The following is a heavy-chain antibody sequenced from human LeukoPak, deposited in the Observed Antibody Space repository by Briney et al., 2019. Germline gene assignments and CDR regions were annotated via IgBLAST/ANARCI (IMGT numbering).Heavy chain of an antibody. V-gene: IGHV3-23*01. Sequence: QTGGSLRLSCAASGFTFSSYAVSWVRQAPGKGLEWVSAISGSGGSTYYADSVKGRFTISRDNSKNTLYLQMNSLRAEDTAVYYCAKMGAKYYYGSGSYYNFDYWGQGTLVTVSS. CDR1: GFTFSSYA. CDR3: AKMGAKYYYGSGSYYNFDY. J-gene: IGHJ4*02. CDR2: ISGSGGST. D-gene: IGHD3-10*01.